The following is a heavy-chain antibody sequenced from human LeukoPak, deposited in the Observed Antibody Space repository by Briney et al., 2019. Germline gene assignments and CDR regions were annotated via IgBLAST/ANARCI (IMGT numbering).Heavy chain of an antibody. D-gene: IGHD6-19*01. CDR2: IYNRGSNT. V-gene: IGHV4-59*01. CDR3: ARDRPGIAVAGDAFDI. Sequence: PSETLSLTCTVSGGSISSYYWSWIRQPPGKGLEWIGYIYNRGSNTNYNPSLKSRVTISVETSKNQFSLKLRSVTAADTAVYYCARDRPGIAVAGDAFDIWGQGTMVTVSS. J-gene: IGHJ3*02. CDR1: GGSISSYY.